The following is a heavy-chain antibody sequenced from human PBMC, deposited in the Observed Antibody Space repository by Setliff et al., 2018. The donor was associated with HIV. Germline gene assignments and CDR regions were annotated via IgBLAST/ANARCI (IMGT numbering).Heavy chain of an antibody. V-gene: IGHV4-61*02. CDR2: IYTSGST. J-gene: IGHJ4*02. D-gene: IGHD2-15*01. CDR3: ARVGGKGYSNFFDS. CDR1: SGSIHSGSYY. Sequence: PSETLSLTCIVSSGSIHSGSYYWSWIRQPVGKGLEWIGRIYTSGSTDYNPSLKSRVAISVDTSKNHFSLNLTSVTAADTAIYFCARVGGKGYSNFFDSWGQGLLVTVSS.